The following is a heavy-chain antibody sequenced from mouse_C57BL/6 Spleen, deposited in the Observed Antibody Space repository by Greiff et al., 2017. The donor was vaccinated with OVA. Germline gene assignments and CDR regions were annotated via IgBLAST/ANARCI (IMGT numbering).Heavy chain of an antibody. J-gene: IGHJ2*01. D-gene: IGHD2-1*01. V-gene: IGHV5-4*01. CDR3: ARDRDGNYLDYFDY. CDR1: GFTFSSYA. CDR2: ISDGGSYT. Sequence: EVKLVESGGGLVKPGGSLKLSCAASGFTFSSYAMSWVRQTPEKRLEWVATISDGGSYTYYPDNVKGRFTISRDNAKNNLYLQMSHLKSEDTAMYYCARDRDGNYLDYFDYWGQGTTLTVSS.